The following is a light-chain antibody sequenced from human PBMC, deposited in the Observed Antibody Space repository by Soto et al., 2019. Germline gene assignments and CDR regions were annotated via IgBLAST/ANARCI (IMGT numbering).Light chain of an antibody. CDR2: STS. CDR1: TGAVTSNLY. J-gene: IGLJ2*01. V-gene: IGLV7-43*01. Sequence: QTVVTQEPSLTVSPGGTVTLTCASGTGAVTSNLYPNWLQQKPGQAPRPLIYSTSNKHSWTPARFSGSLLGGKAALTLSNVQPEDEANYYCLLYSGGHTRVFGGGTQLTVL. CDR3: LLYSGGHTRV.